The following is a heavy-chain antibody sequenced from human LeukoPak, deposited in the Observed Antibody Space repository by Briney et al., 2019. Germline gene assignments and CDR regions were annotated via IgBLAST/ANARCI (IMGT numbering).Heavy chain of an antibody. V-gene: IGHV3-21*01. Sequence: GGSLRLSCAASGFTFSSYSMNWVRQAPGKGLEWVSSISSSSSYIYYADSVKGRFTISRDNAKNSLYLQMNSLRAEDTAVYYCARDGLERDAFDIWGQGTMVTVCS. CDR1: GFTFSSYS. J-gene: IGHJ3*02. CDR3: ARDGLERDAFDI. CDR2: ISSSSSYI. D-gene: IGHD1-1*01.